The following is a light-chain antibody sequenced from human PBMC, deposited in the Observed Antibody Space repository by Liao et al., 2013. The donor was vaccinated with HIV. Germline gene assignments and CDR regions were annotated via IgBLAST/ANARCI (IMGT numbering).Light chain of an antibody. CDR1: NIGSKS. V-gene: IGLV3-21*04. Sequence: SYELTQPPSVSVSPGKTASITCGGNNIGSKSVHWYQQRPGQAPVLVMSYDSARPSGIPARFSGSNSGSTATLTISRVEAGDEADYYCQVWDTVSDHWVFGGGTKLTVL. J-gene: IGLJ3*02. CDR3: QVWDTVSDHWV. CDR2: YDS.